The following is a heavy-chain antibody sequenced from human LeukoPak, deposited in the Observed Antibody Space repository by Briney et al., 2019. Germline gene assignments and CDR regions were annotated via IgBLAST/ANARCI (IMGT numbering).Heavy chain of an antibody. J-gene: IGHJ4*02. CDR3: ASALVVAGTLFDY. D-gene: IGHD3-22*01. V-gene: IGHV1-2*02. CDR1: GYTFTGYY. Sequence: ASVKVSCKASGYTFTGYYMHWVRQAPGQGLGWMGWINPNSGGTNYAQKFQGRVTMTRDTSISTAYMELSRLRSDDTAVYYCASALVVAGTLFDYWGQGTLVTVSS. CDR2: INPNSGGT.